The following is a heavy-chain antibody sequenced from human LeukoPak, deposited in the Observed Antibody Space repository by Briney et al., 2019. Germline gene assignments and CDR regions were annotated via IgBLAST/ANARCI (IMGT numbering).Heavy chain of an antibody. V-gene: IGHV1-2*02. CDR3: ARAIVLVVYAVRGAFDI. Sequence: ASVKVSCKASGYTFTGYYMHWVRQAPGQGLEWMGWINPNSGGTNYAQKFQGRVTMTRDTSISTAYMELSRLRSDDTAVYYCARAIVLVVYAVRGAFDIWGQGTMVTVPS. J-gene: IGHJ3*02. CDR2: INPNSGGT. CDR1: GYTFTGYY. D-gene: IGHD2-8*02.